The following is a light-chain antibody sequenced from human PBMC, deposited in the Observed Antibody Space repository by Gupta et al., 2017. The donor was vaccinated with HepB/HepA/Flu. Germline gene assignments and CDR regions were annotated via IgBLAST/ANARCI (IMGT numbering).Light chain of an antibody. CDR2: NND. Sequence: SVLTQPPSASGPPGQRVTISCSGRTSNIGVNTVTCYQHPQGSAPKLLIYNNDQRPSVVPERFSASNSGTSASLAISGLQAGDDADYYCAAGHDIGDSQVFGGGTKVTAL. V-gene: IGLV1-44*01. CDR1: TSNIGVNT. J-gene: IGLJ2*01. CDR3: AAGHDIGDSQV.